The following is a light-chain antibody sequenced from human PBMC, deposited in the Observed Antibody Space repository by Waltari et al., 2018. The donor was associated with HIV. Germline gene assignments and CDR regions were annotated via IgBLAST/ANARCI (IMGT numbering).Light chain of an antibody. CDR1: SGGIASNY. V-gene: IGLV6-57*01. Sequence: NFMLTQTHSVSESPGKTVTISCTRSSGGIASNYVQWYQQRPGSSPTTVIYEHNQRPSGVPDRFSGSIDSSSISASLTISGLKTEDEADYYCQSYDSSNHVVFGGGTKVTVL. J-gene: IGLJ2*01. CDR2: EHN. CDR3: QSYDSSNHVV.